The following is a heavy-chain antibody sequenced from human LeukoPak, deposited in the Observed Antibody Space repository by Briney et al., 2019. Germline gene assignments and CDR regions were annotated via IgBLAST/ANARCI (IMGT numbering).Heavy chain of an antibody. D-gene: IGHD2-15*01. V-gene: IGHV3-48*01. CDR2: ISSSSSTI. CDR3: TTLPYCSGAACHVVSFDP. CDR1: GFTFSSYS. Sequence: PGGSLRLSCAASGFTFSSYSMNWVRQAPGKGLEWVSYISSSSSTIYYADSVKGRFTISRDNAKNSLYLQMNSLRAEDTAVYYCTTLPYCSGAACHVVSFDPWGQGSLVTVSS. J-gene: IGHJ5*02.